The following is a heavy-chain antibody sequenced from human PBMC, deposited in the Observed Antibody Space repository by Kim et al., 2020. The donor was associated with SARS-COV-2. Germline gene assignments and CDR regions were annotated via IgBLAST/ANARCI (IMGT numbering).Heavy chain of an antibody. Sequence: GGSLRLSCAASGFTFSSYAMSWVRQAPGKGLEWVSAISGSGGSTYYADSVKGRFTISRDNSKNTLYLQMNSLRAEDTAVYYCAKDFLGVLSSSGWYDGAFDIWGQGTMVTVSS. D-gene: IGHD6-19*01. CDR1: GFTFSSYA. CDR2: ISGSGGST. V-gene: IGHV3-23*01. CDR3: AKDFLGVLSSSGWYDGAFDI. J-gene: IGHJ3*02.